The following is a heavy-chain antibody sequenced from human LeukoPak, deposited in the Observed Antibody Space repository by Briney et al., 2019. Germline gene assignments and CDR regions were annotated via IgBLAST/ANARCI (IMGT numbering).Heavy chain of an antibody. D-gene: IGHD4-17*01. Sequence: AASVTVSCKASGYTFTSYGISWVRQAPGQGLEWMGWISAYNGNTNYAQKLQGRVTMTTDTSTSTAYMELRSLRSDDTAVYYCARDWGMTTVTTRYFQHWGQGTLVTVSS. V-gene: IGHV1-18*01. CDR3: ARDWGMTTVTTRYFQH. CDR1: GYTFTSYG. J-gene: IGHJ1*01. CDR2: ISAYNGNT.